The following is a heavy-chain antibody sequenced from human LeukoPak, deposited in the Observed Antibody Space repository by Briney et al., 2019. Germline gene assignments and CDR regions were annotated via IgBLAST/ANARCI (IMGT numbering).Heavy chain of an antibody. CDR3: ARVFSSSWYLYFDY. CDR2: IIPILGIA. V-gene: IGHV1-69*04. CDR1: GGTFSSYA. Sequence: SVKVSCKASGGTFSSYAISWVRQAPGQGLEWMGRIIPILGIANYVQKFQGRVTITADKSTSTAYMELSSLRSEDTAVYYCARVFSSSWYLYFDYWGQGTLVTVSS. D-gene: IGHD6-13*01. J-gene: IGHJ4*02.